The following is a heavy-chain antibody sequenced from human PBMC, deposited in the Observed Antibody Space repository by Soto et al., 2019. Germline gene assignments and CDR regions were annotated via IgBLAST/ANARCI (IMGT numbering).Heavy chain of an antibody. CDR2: IDPKNGGT. V-gene: IGHV1-2*02. Sequence: GASVKVSCKASGYSIRAYYIHWVRQAPGQGLEWMGWIDPKNGGTVSAQKFQGRLTMTRDTSISTVYMDLSGLTSDDTALYYCGRDDYGIFPYWGQGSLVTVSS. CDR1: GYSIRAYY. D-gene: IGHD3-10*01. CDR3: GRDDYGIFPY. J-gene: IGHJ4*02.